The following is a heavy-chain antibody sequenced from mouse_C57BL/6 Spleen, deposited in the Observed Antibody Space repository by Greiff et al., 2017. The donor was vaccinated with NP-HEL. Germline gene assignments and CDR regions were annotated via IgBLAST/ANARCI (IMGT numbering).Heavy chain of an antibody. J-gene: IGHJ1*03. CDR1: GYTFTNYW. CDR3: ARSSGNEYFDV. D-gene: IGHD1-3*01. Sequence: QVQLQQSGAELVRPGTSVKMSCKASGYTFTNYWIGWAKQRPGHGLEWIGDIYPGGGYTNYNEKFKGKATLTADKSSSTAYMQFSSLTSADSAIYYCARSSGNEYFDVWGTGTTVTVSS. CDR2: IYPGGGYT. V-gene: IGHV1-63*01.